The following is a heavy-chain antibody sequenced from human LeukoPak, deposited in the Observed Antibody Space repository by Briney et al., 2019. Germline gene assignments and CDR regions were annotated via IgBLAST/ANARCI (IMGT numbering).Heavy chain of an antibody. V-gene: IGHV1-2*02. Sequence: ASVKVSCKAPGYTFTGYYMHWVRQAPGQGLEWMGWINPNSGGTNYAQKFQGRVTMTRDMSISTAYMELSRLKSDDTAVYYCARGGRDSSGSFQHWGQGTLVTVSS. CDR1: GYTFTGYY. J-gene: IGHJ1*01. D-gene: IGHD3-22*01. CDR3: ARGGRDSSGSFQH. CDR2: INPNSGGT.